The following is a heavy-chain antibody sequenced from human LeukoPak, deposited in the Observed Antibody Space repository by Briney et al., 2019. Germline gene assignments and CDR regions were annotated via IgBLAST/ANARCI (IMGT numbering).Heavy chain of an antibody. Sequence: SETLSLICTVSGGSISSFYWSWIRQPPGKGLEWIGYIAYTGSTNYNPSLKSRVTISVDTSKNQFSLKLSSVTVADTAVYYCAGRVRDSAFDIWGPGTIITASS. D-gene: IGHD1-26*01. CDR2: IAYTGST. J-gene: IGHJ3*02. CDR3: AGRVRDSAFDI. CDR1: GGSISSFY. V-gene: IGHV4-59*08.